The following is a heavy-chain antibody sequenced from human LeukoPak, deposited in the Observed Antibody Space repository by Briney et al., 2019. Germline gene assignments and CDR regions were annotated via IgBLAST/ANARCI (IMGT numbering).Heavy chain of an antibody. Sequence: SETLSLTCTVSGGSISGYYWSWIRQPAGKGLEWIGRIHTSGNTNYSPSLKSRVTMSVDTSKNQFSLKLSSVTAADTAVYYCARDGGSGWYGYWGQGTLVTVSS. CDR3: ARDGGSGWYGY. D-gene: IGHD6-19*01. CDR2: IHTSGNT. J-gene: IGHJ4*02. V-gene: IGHV4-4*07. CDR1: GGSISGYY.